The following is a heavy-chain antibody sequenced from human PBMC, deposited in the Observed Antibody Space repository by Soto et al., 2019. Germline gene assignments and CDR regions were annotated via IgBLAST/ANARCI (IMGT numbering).Heavy chain of an antibody. D-gene: IGHD1-26*01. Sequence: PSGTLSLPRTVSDGSVSRGSYSWTLIRQPPGKGLERIGHIYYSGSTNYNPSLKSRVTISVDTSTNQFSLKLSSVTAADTAVYQCARGIVGALSWFDPWGQGTLVTVS. CDR3: ARGIVGALSWFDP. CDR2: IYYSGST. CDR1: DGSVSRGSYS. V-gene: IGHV4-61*01. J-gene: IGHJ5*02.